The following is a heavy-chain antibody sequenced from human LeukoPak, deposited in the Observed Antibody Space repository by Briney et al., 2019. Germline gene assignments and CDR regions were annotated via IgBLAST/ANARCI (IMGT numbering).Heavy chain of an antibody. D-gene: IGHD3-22*01. CDR3: ARDGGYYYDSSAYDY. Sequence: ASVKVSCKATGYTFIIHGISWVRQAPGQGLEWMGWISPYNGNTNYAQNLQGRVTMTTDTSTSTAYMELRSLRSDDTAVYYCARDGGYYYDSSAYDYWGQGTLVTVSS. V-gene: IGHV1-18*01. J-gene: IGHJ4*02. CDR2: ISPYNGNT. CDR1: GYTFIIHG.